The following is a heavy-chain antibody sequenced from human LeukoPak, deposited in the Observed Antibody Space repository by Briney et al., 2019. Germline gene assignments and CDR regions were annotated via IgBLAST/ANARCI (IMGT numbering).Heavy chain of an antibody. Sequence: GGSLRLSCAASGFTFDDYGMSWVRQAPGKGLEWVSGINWNGGSTGYADSVKGRFTISRDNSKNTLYLQMNSLRAEDTAVYYCAKDPVPAANPVYYYMDVWGKGTTVTVSS. CDR1: GFTFDDYG. V-gene: IGHV3-20*04. D-gene: IGHD2-2*01. J-gene: IGHJ6*03. CDR3: AKDPVPAANPVYYYMDV. CDR2: INWNGGST.